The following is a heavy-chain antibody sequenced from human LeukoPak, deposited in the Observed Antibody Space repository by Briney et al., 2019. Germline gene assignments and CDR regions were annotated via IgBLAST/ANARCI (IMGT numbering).Heavy chain of an antibody. CDR1: GGSISSYY. V-gene: IGHV4-59*12. D-gene: IGHD3-10*01. CDR2: IYYSGST. Sequence: SETLSLTCTVSGGSISSYYWNWLRQPPGKGLEWIGYIYYSGSTNYNPSLRSRVTVSLDTSKNQFSLKLSSVTAADTAVYYCARGFGAPWGQGTLVTVSS. J-gene: IGHJ5*02. CDR3: ARGFGAP.